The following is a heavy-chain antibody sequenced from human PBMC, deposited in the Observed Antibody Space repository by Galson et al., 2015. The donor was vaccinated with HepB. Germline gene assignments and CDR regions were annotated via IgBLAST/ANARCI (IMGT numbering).Heavy chain of an antibody. CDR2: ISYDGSNK. V-gene: IGHV3-30-3*01. Sequence: SLRLSCAASGFTFSSYAMHWVRQAPGKGLEWVAVISYDGSNKYYADSVKGRFTISRDNSKNTLYLQMNSLRAEDTAVYYCARESDITMVRGVIDEYYFDYWGQGTLVTVSS. J-gene: IGHJ4*02. CDR1: GFTFSSYA. CDR3: ARESDITMVRGVIDEYYFDY. D-gene: IGHD3-10*01.